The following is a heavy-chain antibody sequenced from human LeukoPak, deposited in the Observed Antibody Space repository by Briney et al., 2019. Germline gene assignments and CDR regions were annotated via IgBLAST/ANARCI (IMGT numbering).Heavy chain of an antibody. J-gene: IGHJ4*02. CDR2: ISYDGSNK. D-gene: IGHD6-19*01. CDR1: GFTFSSYG. Sequence: GRSLRLSCAASGFTFSSYGMHWVRQAPGKGLEWVAVISYDGSNKYYADSVKGRFTISRDNSKNTLYLQMNSLRAEDTAVYYCAKDLGSSGWFNDYWGQGNLVTVSS. V-gene: IGHV3-30*18. CDR3: AKDLGSSGWFNDY.